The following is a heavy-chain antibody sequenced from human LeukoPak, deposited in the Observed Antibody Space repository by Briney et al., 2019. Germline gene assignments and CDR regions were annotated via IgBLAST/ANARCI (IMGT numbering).Heavy chain of an antibody. V-gene: IGHV4-61*01. CDR1: GGSISSSSYY. J-gene: IGHJ5*02. CDR2: IYYSGST. CDR3: ARGGASDYDSPQLDWFDP. Sequence: TSETLSLTCTVSGGSISSSSYYWSWIRQPPGKGLEWIGYIYYSGSTNYNPSLKSRVTISVDTSKNQFSLKLSSVTAADTAVYYCARGGASDYDSPQLDWFDPWGQGTLVTVSS. D-gene: IGHD4/OR15-4a*01.